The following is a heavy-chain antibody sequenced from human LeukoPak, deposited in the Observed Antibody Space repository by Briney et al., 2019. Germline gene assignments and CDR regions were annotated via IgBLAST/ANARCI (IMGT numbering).Heavy chain of an antibody. CDR1: GFTFSSYW. CDR2: IKQDGSEK. J-gene: IGHJ4*02. V-gene: IGHV3-7*01. D-gene: IGHD5-12*01. CDR3: ARDKGYLTFDY. Sequence: GGSLRLSCAASGFTFSSYWMSWVRQAPGKGLEWVANIKQDGSEKYYVDSVKGRFTISRDNAKNSLYLQMNSLRVEDTAVYYCARDKGYLTFDYWGQGTLVTVSS.